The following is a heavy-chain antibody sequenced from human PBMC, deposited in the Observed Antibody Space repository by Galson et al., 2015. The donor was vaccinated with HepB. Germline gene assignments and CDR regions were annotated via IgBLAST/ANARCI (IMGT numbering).Heavy chain of an antibody. D-gene: IGHD3-22*01. V-gene: IGHV1-69*02. CDR2: VIPILPIA. Sequence: SVKVSCKASGGPSTSYIFNWVRQAPGQGLEYMGRVIPILPIAQYAPKFRGRVTITADKSTTAAYMELSSLRSEDTAEYYCARADYYDTSGYPTSKNAFDIWGKETMVTVSS. J-gene: IGHJ3*02. CDR3: ARADYYDTSGYPTSKNAFDI. CDR1: GGPSTSYI.